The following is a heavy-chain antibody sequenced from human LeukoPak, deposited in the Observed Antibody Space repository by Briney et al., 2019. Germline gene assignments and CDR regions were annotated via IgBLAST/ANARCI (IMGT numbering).Heavy chain of an antibody. J-gene: IGHJ3*02. CDR1: GGSISSGSYY. V-gene: IGHV4-61*02. CDR3: ARESDYDYVWGSYRTDAFDI. D-gene: IGHD3-16*02. Sequence: PSETLSLTCTVSGGSISSGSYYWSWIRQPAGKGLEWIGRIYTSGSTNYNPSLKSRVTISVDTSKNQFSLKLSSVTAADTAVYYCARESDYDYVWGSYRTDAFDIWGQGTMVTVSS. CDR2: IYTSGST.